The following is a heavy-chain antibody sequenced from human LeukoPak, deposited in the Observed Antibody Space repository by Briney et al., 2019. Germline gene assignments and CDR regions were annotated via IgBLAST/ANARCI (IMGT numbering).Heavy chain of an antibody. Sequence: PGGSLRLSCAAXXXXXXXXXXXXVXXXXXXXXXXGANIXQDGGEXHYVDSVXGXFTISRDNAESSLYLQMNSLRDDDTAIYYCARDNGGTGWVYWGQGTLVTVSS. D-gene: IGHD6-19*01. CDR1: XXXXXXXX. CDR3: ARDNGGTGWVY. J-gene: IGHJ4*02. CDR2: IXQDGGEX. V-gene: IGHV3-7*03.